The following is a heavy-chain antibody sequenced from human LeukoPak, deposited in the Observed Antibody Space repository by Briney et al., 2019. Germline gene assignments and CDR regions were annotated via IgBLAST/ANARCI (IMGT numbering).Heavy chain of an antibody. J-gene: IGHJ3*02. Sequence: LGESLKISCKGSGYSFTSYWIGWVRQMPGKGLEWMGIIYPGDSDTRYSPPFQGQVTISADKSISTAYLQWSSLKASDTAMYYCARGSYDSSGYPDAFDIWGQGTMVTVSS. V-gene: IGHV5-51*01. D-gene: IGHD3-22*01. CDR2: IYPGDSDT. CDR1: GYSFTSYW. CDR3: ARGSYDSSGYPDAFDI.